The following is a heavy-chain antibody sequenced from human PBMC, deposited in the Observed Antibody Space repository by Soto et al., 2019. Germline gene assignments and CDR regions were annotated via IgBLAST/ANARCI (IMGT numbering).Heavy chain of an antibody. V-gene: IGHV4-4*02. CDR1: GDSISSTYW. CDR3: ARESYSDSSGYYALDY. D-gene: IGHD3-22*01. Sequence: QVQLQESGPGLVKPSGTLSLTCAVSGDSISSTYWWSWVRQSPGKGLEWIGEIHHSGSTNYNPSVKSRVTISVDKSKNQFSLKLISVTAADTAVYYCARESYSDSSGYYALDYWGQGTLLTVSS. CDR2: IHHSGST. J-gene: IGHJ4*02.